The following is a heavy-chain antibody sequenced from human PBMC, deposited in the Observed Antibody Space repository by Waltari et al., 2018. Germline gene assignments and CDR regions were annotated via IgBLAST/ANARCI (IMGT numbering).Heavy chain of an antibody. CDR3: ARSVTKLHPLVLDY. CDR1: GGTFSSYA. CDR2: VIPSVGTA. J-gene: IGHJ4*02. D-gene: IGHD3-10*01. V-gene: IGHV1-69*01. Sequence: QVQLVQSGAEVKKPGSSVKVSCKASGGTFSSYAISWVRQAPGQGREWMGGVIPSVGTANYGQKVQGRVTITADESTSTAYMELGILRSEDTAVYYCARSVTKLHPLVLDYWGQGTLVTGSA.